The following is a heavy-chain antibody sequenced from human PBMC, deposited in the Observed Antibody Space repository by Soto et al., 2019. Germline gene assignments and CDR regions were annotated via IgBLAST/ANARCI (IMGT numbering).Heavy chain of an antibody. D-gene: IGHD6-13*01. J-gene: IGHJ6*02. CDR3: ARDSSSSWYYTRYYYYGMDV. V-gene: IGHV1-18*01. Sequence: ASVKVSCKASGYTFTSYGISCVRQAPGQGLEWMGWISAYNGNTNYAQKLQVRVTMTTDTSTSTAYMELRSLRSDDTAVYYCARDSSSSWYYTRYYYYGMDVWGQGTTVTVSS. CDR1: GYTFTSYG. CDR2: ISAYNGNT.